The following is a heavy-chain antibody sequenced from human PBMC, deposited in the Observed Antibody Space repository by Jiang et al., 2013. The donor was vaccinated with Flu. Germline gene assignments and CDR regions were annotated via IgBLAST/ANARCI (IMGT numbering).Heavy chain of an antibody. CDR3: AHRLPMGYDFYYFDY. CDR1: GFSLSTSGVG. J-gene: IGHJ4*02. CDR2: IYWDDDK. D-gene: IGHD3-3*01. V-gene: IGHV2-5*02. Sequence: KPTQTLTLTCTFSGFSLSTSGVGVGWIRQPPGKALEWLALIYWDDDKRYSPSLKSRLTITKDTSKNRVVLTMTNMDPVDTATYYCAHRLPMGYDFYYFDYWGQGTLATVSS.